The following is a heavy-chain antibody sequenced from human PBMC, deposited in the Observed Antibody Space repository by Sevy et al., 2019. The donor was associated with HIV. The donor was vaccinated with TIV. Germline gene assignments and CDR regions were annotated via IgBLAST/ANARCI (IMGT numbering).Heavy chain of an antibody. CDR2: IIPIFGTA. V-gene: IGHV1-69*13. Sequence: ASVKVSCKASGGTFSSYAISWVRQAPGQGLEWMGGIIPIFGTANYAQRFQGRVTITADESTSTAYMELSSLRSEDTAVYYCARTLQQDRDTEYYYYGMDVWGQGTTVTVSS. D-gene: IGHD1-1*01. CDR3: ARTLQQDRDTEYYYYGMDV. J-gene: IGHJ6*02. CDR1: GGTFSSYA.